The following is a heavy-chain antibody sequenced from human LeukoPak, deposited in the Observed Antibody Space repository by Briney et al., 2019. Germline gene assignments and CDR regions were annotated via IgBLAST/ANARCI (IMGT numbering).Heavy chain of an antibody. CDR2: IYSGGST. J-gene: IGHJ6*02. Sequence: GSLRLSCAASGFTFSDYYMSWIRQAPGKGLEWVSVIYSGGSTYYADSVKGRFTISRDNSKNTLYLQMNSLRAEDTAVYYCARDSYDKGVYGMDVWGQGTTVTVSS. CDR3: ARDSYDKGVYGMDV. D-gene: IGHD3-9*01. V-gene: IGHV3-66*01. CDR1: GFTFSDYY.